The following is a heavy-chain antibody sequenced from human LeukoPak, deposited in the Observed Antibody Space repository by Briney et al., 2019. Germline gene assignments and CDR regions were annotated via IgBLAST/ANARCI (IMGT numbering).Heavy chain of an antibody. V-gene: IGHV3-23*01. CDR2: ISGSGGST. J-gene: IGHJ3*02. Sequence: PGGSLRLSCAASGFTFSSYAMSWVRQAPGKGLEWVSAISGSGGSTYYADSVKGRFTISRDNSKNTLYLQMNSLRAEDTAVYSCAKGNVVVPAATWAFDIWGQGTMVTVSS. CDR1: GFTFSSYA. D-gene: IGHD2-2*01. CDR3: AKGNVVVPAATWAFDI.